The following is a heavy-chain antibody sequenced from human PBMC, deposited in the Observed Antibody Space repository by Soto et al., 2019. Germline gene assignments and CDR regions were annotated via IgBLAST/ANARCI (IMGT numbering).Heavy chain of an antibody. V-gene: IGHV3-23*01. Sequence: GGSLRLSCAASGFTFNNYAMNWVRQAPGKGLEWVATISATGGSTYYADSVKGRFTIFRDNSKNTLYLQMNGLRVEDTAVYYCAKDRLAGNFDYWGQGTQVTVSS. CDR3: AKDRLAGNFDY. J-gene: IGHJ4*02. CDR2: ISATGGST. CDR1: GFTFNNYA.